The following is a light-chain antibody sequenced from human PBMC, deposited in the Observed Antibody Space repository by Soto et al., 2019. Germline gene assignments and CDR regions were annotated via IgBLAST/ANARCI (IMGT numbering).Light chain of an antibody. Sequence: QSVLTQPPSVSAAPGQKVTISCSGSSSNIGNNYVSWYQQLPGTAPKLLIYENNKRPSGIPDRFSGSKSRTSATLGITGLQTGDEADYYCGTWDSSLSAEVFGSGPKVTVL. CDR3: GTWDSSLSAEV. CDR1: SSNIGNNY. J-gene: IGLJ1*01. V-gene: IGLV1-51*02. CDR2: ENN.